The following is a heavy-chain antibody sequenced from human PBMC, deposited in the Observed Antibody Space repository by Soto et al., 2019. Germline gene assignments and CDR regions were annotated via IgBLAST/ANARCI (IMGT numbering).Heavy chain of an antibody. D-gene: IGHD3-16*02. CDR3: MRSAIHPSGGLIGPFDL. Sequence: QVQLVQSGAEGKKPGASVNVSCEASGYTFTGHALHWVRQAPGQRLEWMGWINGGNGDTRYSQRFQGRVTIIRDTTASTVYMELSRLRPEDTAVDFCMRSAIHPSGGLIGPFDLWGQGTQVTVSS. V-gene: IGHV1-3*01. CDR2: INGGNGDT. J-gene: IGHJ5*02. CDR1: GYTFTGHA.